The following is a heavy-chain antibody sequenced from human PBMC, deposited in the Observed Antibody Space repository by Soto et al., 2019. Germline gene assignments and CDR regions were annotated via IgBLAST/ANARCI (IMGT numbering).Heavy chain of an antibody. D-gene: IGHD5-12*01. CDR2: INAGNGNT. Sequence: ASVKVSCKASGYTFTSYAIHWLRQAPGKRINWMGWINAGNGNTKYSQKFQGRVTITRDTSASTAYMELSSLRSEDTAVYYCARDIGGYGGTGEYYYGMDVWGQGTTVTVSS. CDR3: ARDIGGYGGTGEYYYGMDV. CDR1: GYTFTSYA. J-gene: IGHJ6*02. V-gene: IGHV1-3*01.